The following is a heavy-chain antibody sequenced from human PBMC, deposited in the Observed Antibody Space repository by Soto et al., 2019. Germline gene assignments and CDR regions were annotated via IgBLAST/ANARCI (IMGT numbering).Heavy chain of an antibody. J-gene: IGHJ5*01. CDR2: ISAYNGDT. Sequence: ASVKVSCKTSGYTFTSHGISWVRWAPGRGLEWMGWISAYNGDTKYAQRVQDRVSMTTDTSTATAYIELRSLRLDDTAIYFCARTQWPPEHLEGFDFWG. CDR3: ARTQWPPEHLEGFDF. V-gene: IGHV1-18*04. D-gene: IGHD1-1*01. CDR1: GYTFTSHG.